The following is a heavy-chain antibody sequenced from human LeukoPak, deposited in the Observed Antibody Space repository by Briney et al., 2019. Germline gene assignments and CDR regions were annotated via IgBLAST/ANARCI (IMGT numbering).Heavy chain of an antibody. CDR3: AKDPDCTSGICYTFFDY. J-gene: IGHJ4*02. Sequence: PGGTLRLSCAASGFTFSSYDMSWVRQAPGKGLGWVSTINSYGAYTYYADSVKGRFTISRDNSKNTLYLQMNSLRAEDTAVYYCAKDPDCTSGICYTFFDYWGQGTLVTVSS. CDR1: GFTFSSYD. D-gene: IGHD2-8*01. CDR2: INSYGAYT. V-gene: IGHV3-23*01.